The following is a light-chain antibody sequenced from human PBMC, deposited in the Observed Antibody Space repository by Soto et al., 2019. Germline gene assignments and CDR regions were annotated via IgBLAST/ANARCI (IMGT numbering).Light chain of an antibody. CDR2: AAY. J-gene: IGKJ5*01. Sequence: EIQSTQYPSSLSASVGDRSPITCLASQSISSYLNWYQQKPGKDPKLLIYAAYSLQTGVPSKFSGSASGKDFTLTISSLKPEDFATYYCQQSYSTPLTVGGGTRLEIK. CDR3: QQSYSTPLT. V-gene: IGKV1-39*01. CDR1: QSISSY.